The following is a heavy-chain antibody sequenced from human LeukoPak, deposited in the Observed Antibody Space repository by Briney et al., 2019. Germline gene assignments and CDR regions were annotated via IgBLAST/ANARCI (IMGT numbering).Heavy chain of an antibody. CDR2: ISGDGSIS. D-gene: IGHD1-14*01. CDR1: GFSLSTYW. CDR3: ARVGSGTTRDY. J-gene: IGHJ4*02. V-gene: IGHV3-74*01. Sequence: PGGSLRLSCAASGFSLSTYWMHWVRQAPGKGLVWVSRISGDGSISSYADSVKGRFTISRDNAKNTLYLQMNSLRAEDTAVNYCARVGSGTTRDYWGQGTLVTVSS.